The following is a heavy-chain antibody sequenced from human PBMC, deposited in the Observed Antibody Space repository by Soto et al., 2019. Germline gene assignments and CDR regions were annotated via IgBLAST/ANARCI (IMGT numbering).Heavy chain of an antibody. V-gene: IGHV4-39*01. CDR3: ARWAGLVLITDAFDI. CDR2: IYYLGNT. D-gene: IGHD6-19*01. Sequence: SETLSLTCTVFGGSISSSSSYWGWIRQPPGKGLEWVGSIYYLGNTYYNPSLGGRVSISVDTSKNQFSLKLSSVTAADTAVYYCARWAGLVLITDAFDIWGQGTMVTVSS. J-gene: IGHJ3*02. CDR1: GGSISSSSSY.